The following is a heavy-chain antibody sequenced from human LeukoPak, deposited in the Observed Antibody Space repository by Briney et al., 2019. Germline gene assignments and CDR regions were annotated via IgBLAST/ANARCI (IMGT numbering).Heavy chain of an antibody. CDR3: VRGGGYYYDSSGLAWFDP. CDR1: GYTFTSYD. D-gene: IGHD3-22*01. Sequence: RASVKVSCKASGYTFTSYDINWVRQATGQGLEWMGWMNPNSGNTGYAQKFQGRVTMTRNTSISTAYMELSSLRSEDTAVYYCVRGGGYYYDSSGLAWFDPWGQGTLVTVSS. J-gene: IGHJ5*02. V-gene: IGHV1-8*01. CDR2: MNPNSGNT.